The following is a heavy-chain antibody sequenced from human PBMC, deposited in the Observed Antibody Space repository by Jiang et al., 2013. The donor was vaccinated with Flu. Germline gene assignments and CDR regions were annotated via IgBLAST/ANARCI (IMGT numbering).Heavy chain of an antibody. D-gene: IGHD3-10*01. CDR3: AKRYYLGSGSFPLVAFDN. Sequence: VQLLESGGGLVQPGGSLRLSCAASGFTFSNYAMNWVRQAPGKGLEWVSSISGSGGITYYADSVKGRFTISRDNSKNTLYVQMKSLRAEDTGVYFCAKRYYLGSGSFPLVAFDNWGQGTLVTVSS. J-gene: IGHJ4*02. CDR1: GFTFSNYA. V-gene: IGHV3-23*01. CDR2: ISGSGGIT.